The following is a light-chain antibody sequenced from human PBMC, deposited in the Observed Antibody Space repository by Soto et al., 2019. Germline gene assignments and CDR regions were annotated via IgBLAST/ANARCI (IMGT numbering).Light chain of an antibody. CDR3: QQYGDSRWT. Sequence: EIVLTQSPGTLSLSPGERATLSCRASQRIASSHLAWYQQKPGQAPSLLIYGASSRATGIPDRFSGSGSGTDFTLTISRLEPEDFAVYYCQQYGDSRWTLGQGTKVEVK. J-gene: IGKJ1*01. CDR2: GAS. V-gene: IGKV3-20*01. CDR1: QRIASSH.